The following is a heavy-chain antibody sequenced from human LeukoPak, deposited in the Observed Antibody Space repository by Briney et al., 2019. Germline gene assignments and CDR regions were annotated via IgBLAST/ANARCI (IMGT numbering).Heavy chain of an antibody. Sequence: ASVKVSCKASGYTFIDHYMHWVRQAPGQGLEWMGWINPDSGDTKSAQNFPGRVTMSRDTSISTAYLELSSLTSDDTAVYYCARTRHGAVSFDNWGQGTLVTVSS. CDR3: ARTRHGAVSFDN. D-gene: IGHD4-17*01. CDR2: INPDSGDT. CDR1: GYTFIDHY. V-gene: IGHV1-2*02. J-gene: IGHJ4*02.